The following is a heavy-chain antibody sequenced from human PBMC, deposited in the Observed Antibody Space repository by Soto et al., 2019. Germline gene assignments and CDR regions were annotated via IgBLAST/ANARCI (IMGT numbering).Heavy chain of an antibody. CDR1: GFTFSTYA. D-gene: IGHD3-10*01. V-gene: IGHV3-23*01. CDR2: ISSSGGST. J-gene: IGHJ4*02. CDR3: ACLAWFGDPVPPFDC. Sequence: GGSLRLSCAASGFTFSTYAMSWVRQAPGKGLEWVSGISSSGGSTNHADSMKGRFIISRDNSKNMVYLQMNSLRAEDTAVYYCACLAWFGDPVPPFDCWGQGIVVTVSS.